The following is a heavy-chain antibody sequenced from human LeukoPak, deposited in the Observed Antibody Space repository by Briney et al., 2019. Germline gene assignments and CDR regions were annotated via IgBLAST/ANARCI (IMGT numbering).Heavy chain of an antibody. J-gene: IGHJ2*01. V-gene: IGHV3-7*01. CDR2: IKQDGSEK. Sequence: GRSLRLSCAASGFTFSSYWMSWVRQAPGKGLEWVANIKQDGSEKYYVDSVKGRFTISRDNAKNSLYLQMNSLRAEDTAVYYCARAGYSYGPTDWYFDLWGRGTLVTVSS. CDR3: ARAGYSYGPTDWYFDL. D-gene: IGHD5-18*01. CDR1: GFTFSSYW.